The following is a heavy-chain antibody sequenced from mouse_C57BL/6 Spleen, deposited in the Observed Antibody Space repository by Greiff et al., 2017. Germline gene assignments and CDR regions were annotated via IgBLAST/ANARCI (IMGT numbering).Heavy chain of an antibody. CDR1: GFSFNTYA. CDR3: VRQAGSHYFDY. D-gene: IGHD4-1*01. V-gene: IGHV10-1*01. J-gene: IGHJ2*01. CDR2: IRSKSNNYAT. Sequence: DVHLVESGGGLVQPKGSLKLSCAASGFSFNTYAMNWVRQAPGKGLEWVARIRSKSNNYATYYADSVKDRFTISRDDSESMLYLRMNNLKTEDTAMYYCVRQAGSHYFDYWGQGTTLTVSS.